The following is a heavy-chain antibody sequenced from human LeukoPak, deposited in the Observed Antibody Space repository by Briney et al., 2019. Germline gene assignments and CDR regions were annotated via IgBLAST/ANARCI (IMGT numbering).Heavy chain of an antibody. D-gene: IGHD6-6*01. CDR3: ARGYSSYPGY. CDR2: INPNSGGT. V-gene: IGHV1-2*02. Sequence: ASVKVSCKASGNTFTGYYMHWVRQAPGQGLEWMEWINPNSGGTNYAQKFQGRVTMTRDTSISTAYMELSRLRSDDTAVYYCARGYSSYPGYWGQGTLVTVSS. J-gene: IGHJ4*02. CDR1: GNTFTGYY.